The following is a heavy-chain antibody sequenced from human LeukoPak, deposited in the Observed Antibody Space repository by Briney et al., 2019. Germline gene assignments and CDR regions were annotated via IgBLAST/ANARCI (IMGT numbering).Heavy chain of an antibody. V-gene: IGHV1-18*01. D-gene: IGHD3-10*01. CDR2: ISAYNGNT. CDR3: ARDLSGLWFGEFYFDP. Sequence: ASVKVSCKASGYTFTSYGISWVRQAPGQGLEWMGWISAYNGNTNYAQKLQGRVTMTTDTSTSTAYMELRSLRSDDTAVYYCARDLSGLWFGEFYFDPWGQGTLVTVSS. J-gene: IGHJ5*02. CDR1: GYTFTSYG.